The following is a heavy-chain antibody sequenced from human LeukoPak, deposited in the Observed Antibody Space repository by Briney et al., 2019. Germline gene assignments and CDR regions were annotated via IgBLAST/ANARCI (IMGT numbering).Heavy chain of an antibody. Sequence: SGGSLRLSCAASGFTFSSYAMHWVRQAPGKGLEYVSAISSNGGSTYYANSVKGRFTISRDNSKNTLYLQMGSLRAEDMAVYYCARWELLNAFDIWGQGTMVTVSS. CDR2: ISSNGGST. CDR1: GFTFSSYA. D-gene: IGHD1-26*01. V-gene: IGHV3-64*01. J-gene: IGHJ3*02. CDR3: ARWELLNAFDI.